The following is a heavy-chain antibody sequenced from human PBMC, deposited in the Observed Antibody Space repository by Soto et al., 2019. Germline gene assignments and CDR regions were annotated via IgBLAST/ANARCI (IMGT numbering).Heavy chain of an antibody. Sequence: SETLSLTCTVSGGSISSYYWSWIRQPPGKGLEWIGYIYYSGSTNYNPSLKSRVTISVDTSKNQFSLKLTTVTAADTAVYYCARRYGTTLDYWGQGTLVTVSS. CDR1: GGSISSYY. J-gene: IGHJ4*02. D-gene: IGHD1-7*01. CDR2: IYYSGST. CDR3: ARRYGTTLDY. V-gene: IGHV4-59*01.